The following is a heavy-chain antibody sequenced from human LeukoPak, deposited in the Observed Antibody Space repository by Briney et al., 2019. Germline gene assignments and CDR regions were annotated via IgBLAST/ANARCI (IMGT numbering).Heavy chain of an antibody. J-gene: IGHJ6*03. CDR1: GASISSYY. CDR3: ARSVGNYYYYYMDV. CDR2: IYYSGNT. V-gene: IGHV4-59*01. D-gene: IGHD2-15*01. Sequence: SETLSLTCTVSGASISSYYWSWIRQPPGKGLEWIGYIYYSGNTNYNPSLKSRVTILVDTSKNQVSLKLSSVTAADTAVYYCARSVGNYYYYYMDVWGKGTTVTISS.